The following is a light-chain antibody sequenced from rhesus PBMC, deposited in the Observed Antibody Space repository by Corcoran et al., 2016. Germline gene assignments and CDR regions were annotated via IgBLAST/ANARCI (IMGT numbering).Light chain of an antibody. CDR1: QAISTY. CDR2: AAS. Sequence: DIQMTQSPSSLSASVGDTVTITCRASQAISTYLNWFQQKPGKAPKLLIYAASTLESGVPSRFSGTGTGTDFTLTISSLQPTDFIAYYCLHHYSYPFTFGPGTKLGIE. CDR3: LHHYSYPFT. V-gene: IGKV1-28*01. J-gene: IGKJ3*01.